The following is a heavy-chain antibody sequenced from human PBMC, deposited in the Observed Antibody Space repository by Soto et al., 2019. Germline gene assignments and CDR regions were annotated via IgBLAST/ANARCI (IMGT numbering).Heavy chain of an antibody. Sequence: QVQLQESGPGLVKPSQTLSLTCTVSGGSISSGGYYWSWIRQHPGKGLEWIGYIYYSGSTYYNPSLKSRVTMSVDPSTTQCSLKLRSVPAGDTAVYYCARSIVVVPPLPAVTGTTATYNWFDPWGQGTLVTVSS. CDR2: IYYSGST. D-gene: IGHD2-2*01. V-gene: IGHV4-31*03. J-gene: IGHJ5*02. CDR1: GGSISSGGYY. CDR3: ARSIVVVPPLPAVTGTTATYNWFDP.